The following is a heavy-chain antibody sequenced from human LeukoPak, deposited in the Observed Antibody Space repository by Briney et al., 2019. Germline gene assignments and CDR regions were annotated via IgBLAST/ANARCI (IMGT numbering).Heavy chain of an antibody. Sequence: TGGSLRPSCAASGFTFNSYSMNWVRQAPGKGLEWVSYISSSSSTIYYADSVKGRFTISRDNAKNSLYLQMNSLRAEDTAVYYCARGAAARYFDYWGQGTLVTVSS. CDR1: GFTFNSYS. D-gene: IGHD2-2*01. CDR2: ISSSSSTI. V-gene: IGHV3-48*04. J-gene: IGHJ4*02. CDR3: ARGAAARYFDY.